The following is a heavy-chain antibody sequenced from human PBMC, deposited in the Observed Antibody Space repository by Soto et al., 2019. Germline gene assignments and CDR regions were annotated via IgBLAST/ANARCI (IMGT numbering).Heavy chain of an antibody. J-gene: IGHJ5*02. D-gene: IGHD2-2*03. CDR2: IYYSGTT. V-gene: IGHV4-31*03. Sequence: QVQLQESGPGLVKPSQTLSLTCTVSGGSISSGGYYWSWIRQHPGKGLEWIGYIYYSGTTYYNPSLKSRVDISIDTSKNRFSLKLSSVTAADTAMYYCARDGGYCSDTSCPNWFDPWGQGTLVTVSS. CDR1: GGSISSGGYY. CDR3: ARDGGYCSDTSCPNWFDP.